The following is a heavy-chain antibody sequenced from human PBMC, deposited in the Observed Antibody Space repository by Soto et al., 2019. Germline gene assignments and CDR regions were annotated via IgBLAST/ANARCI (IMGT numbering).Heavy chain of an antibody. CDR2: IIVSHGRP. D-gene: IGHD3-3*01. Sequence: QVQLLQSGAEVKEPGASVKVSCKASGYTFTSHTIHWARQAPGQGLEWMGWIIVSHGRPRIAPHFQGRVTLTTDTSATTAYMELNSLTSEDTAVYFCAREPEDGVPGDFWGQGTLVVVSS. J-gene: IGHJ4*02. CDR3: AREPEDGVPGDF. CDR1: GYTFTSHT. V-gene: IGHV1-3*01.